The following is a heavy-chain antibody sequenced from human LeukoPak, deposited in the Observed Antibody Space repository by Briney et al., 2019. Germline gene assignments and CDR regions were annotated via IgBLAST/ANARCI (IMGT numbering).Heavy chain of an antibody. Sequence: LSLTCTVSGASINIRYHYWGWIRQAPGKGLEWVSYISSSATTIYYADSVKGRFTISRDNTKNSLYLQMNSLRAEDTAVYYCASLRRGYTSGNYYYYFYMDVWGKGTTVTVSS. CDR1: GASINIRYHY. CDR2: ISSSATTI. V-gene: IGHV3-11*04. D-gene: IGHD5-18*01. CDR3: ASLRRGYTSGNYYYYFYMDV. J-gene: IGHJ6*03.